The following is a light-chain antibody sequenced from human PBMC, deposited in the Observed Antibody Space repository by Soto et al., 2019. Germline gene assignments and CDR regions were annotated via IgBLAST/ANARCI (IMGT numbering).Light chain of an antibody. CDR3: CSYARSGLWV. CDR2: EVN. J-gene: IGLJ3*02. V-gene: IGLV2-23*02. CDR1: NNDVANYNL. Sequence: QSALTQPASVSGSPGQSITISCIGTNNDVANYNLVSWYQLHAGKAPQVMIFEVNQRPSGVSNRFSGSKSGNTASLTISGLQAEDEADYYCCSYARSGLWVFGGGTKLTVL.